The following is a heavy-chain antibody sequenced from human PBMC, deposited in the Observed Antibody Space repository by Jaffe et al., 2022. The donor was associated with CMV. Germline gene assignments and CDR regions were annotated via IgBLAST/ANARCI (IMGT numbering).Heavy chain of an antibody. J-gene: IGHJ6*02. CDR2: ISSSSSYI. CDR1: GFTFSSYS. Sequence: EVQLVESGGGLVKPGGSLRLSCAASGFTFSSYSMNWVRQAPGKGLEWVSSISSSSSYIYYADSVKGRFTISRDNAKNSLYLQMNSLRAEDTAVYYCARDPTLCSGGSCYSSYYGMDVWGQGTTVTVSS. V-gene: IGHV3-21*01. D-gene: IGHD2-15*01. CDR3: ARDPTLCSGGSCYSSYYGMDV.